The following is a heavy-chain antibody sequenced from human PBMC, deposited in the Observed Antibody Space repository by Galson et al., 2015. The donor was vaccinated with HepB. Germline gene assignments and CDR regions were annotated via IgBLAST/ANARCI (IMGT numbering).Heavy chain of an antibody. CDR2: ISSNGGST. Sequence: SLRLSCAASGFTFSSYAMHWVRQAPGKGLEYVSAISSNGGSTYYADSVKGRFTISRDNSKNTLYLQMSSLRAEDTAVYYCVKGKAANARYGMDVWGQGTTVTVSS. V-gene: IGHV3-64D*06. D-gene: IGHD6-13*01. J-gene: IGHJ6*02. CDR1: GFTFSSYA. CDR3: VKGKAANARYGMDV.